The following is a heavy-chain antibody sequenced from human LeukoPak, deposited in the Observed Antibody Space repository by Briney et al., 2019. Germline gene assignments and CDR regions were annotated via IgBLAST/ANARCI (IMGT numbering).Heavy chain of an antibody. CDR3: ARDFSWGVDY. V-gene: IGHV1-2*02. D-gene: IGHD3-10*01. CDR1: GFTFTGHY. CDR2: INGNSGAT. Sequence: ASVTVSCKASGFTFTGHYMHWVRQAPGQGLEWMGWINGNSGATNYARNFQDRVTLTRDTSISTVYMELSRLRIDDTAVHYCARDFSWGVDYWGQGTLVTVSS. J-gene: IGHJ4*02.